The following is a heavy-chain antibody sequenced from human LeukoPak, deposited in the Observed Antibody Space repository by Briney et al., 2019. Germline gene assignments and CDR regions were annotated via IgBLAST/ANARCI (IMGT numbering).Heavy chain of an antibody. Sequence: PSETLSLTYTVSGGSISGYYCSWNRQPAGKGLEWIGRIYTSGSPNYIPSLKSRVTISLDTSKTQFSLKLRSVTAADTAVYYCARHAYCSSTSCPHRYFQHWGQGTLVTVSS. CDR2: IYTSGSP. V-gene: IGHV4-4*07. CDR1: GGSISGYY. CDR3: ARHAYCSSTSCPHRYFQH. D-gene: IGHD2-2*01. J-gene: IGHJ1*01.